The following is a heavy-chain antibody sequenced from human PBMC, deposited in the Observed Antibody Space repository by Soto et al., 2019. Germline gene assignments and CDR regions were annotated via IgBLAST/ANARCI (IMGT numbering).Heavy chain of an antibody. J-gene: IGHJ6*04. V-gene: IGHV4-59*01. CDR3: ARADIVVVPAVLDV. CDR1: GGSISSYY. D-gene: IGHD2-2*01. CDR2: IYYSGST. Sequence: SETLSLTCTVSGGSISSYYWSWIRQPPGKGLEWIGYIYYSGSTNYNPSLKSRVTISVDTSKNQFSLKLSSVTAADTAVYYCARADIVVVPAVLDVWGKGTTVTVSS.